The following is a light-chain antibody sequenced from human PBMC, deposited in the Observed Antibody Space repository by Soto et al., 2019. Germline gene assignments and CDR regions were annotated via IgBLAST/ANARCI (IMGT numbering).Light chain of an antibody. J-gene: IGKJ1*01. Sequence: DIQMTQSPATLSSSVGDRVTITCRASQSMSSWLAWYQQKPGKAPKLLIYKASTVESGVPSRFSGSGSGTGFTLTISSLHHDDFATYHCQQYSSYSWTFGQGTKVEIK. CDR1: QSMSSW. CDR3: QQYSSYSWT. V-gene: IGKV1-5*03. CDR2: KAS.